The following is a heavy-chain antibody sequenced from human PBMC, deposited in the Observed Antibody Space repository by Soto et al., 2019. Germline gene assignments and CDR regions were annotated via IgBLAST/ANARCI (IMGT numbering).Heavy chain of an antibody. CDR1: GFTFSGIA. V-gene: IGHV3-30*18. J-gene: IGHJ4*02. D-gene: IGHD6-6*01. CDR2: VSYDGTNK. CDR3: AKALRFTSSSLDS. Sequence: QVQLVESGGGVVRPGNSLTLACAASGFTFSGIAMHWVRQAPGKGLEWVAVVSYDGTNKFYGESVKGRFTVSRDNSKNTRYLHMTSLRPEDTETYYCAKALRFTSSSLDSWGQGSLVIVS.